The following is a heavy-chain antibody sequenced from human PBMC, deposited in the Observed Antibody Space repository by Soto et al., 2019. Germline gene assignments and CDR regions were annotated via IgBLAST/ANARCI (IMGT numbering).Heavy chain of an antibody. J-gene: IGHJ6*03. CDR1: GFTFSSYG. CDR3: AKDPHGDYDYYYYMGV. CDR2: ISYDGSNK. D-gene: IGHD4-17*01. V-gene: IGHV3-30*18. Sequence: QVQLVESGGGVVQPGRSLRLSCAASGFTFSSYGMHWVRQAPGKGLEWVAVISYDGSNKYYADSVKGRFTISSDNSKDTLYLQRNSLRAEDTAVYYCAKDPHGDYDYYYYMGVWGKGTTVTVSS.